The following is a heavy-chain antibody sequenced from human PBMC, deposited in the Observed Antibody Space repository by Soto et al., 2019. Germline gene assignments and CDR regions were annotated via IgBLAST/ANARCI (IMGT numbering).Heavy chain of an antibody. CDR3: AXDAHSSGWYGAKGWFDP. CDR2: ISWNSGSI. V-gene: IGHV3-9*01. CDR1: GFTFDYYA. D-gene: IGHD6-13*01. Sequence: PGGSLRLSCAASGFTFDYYAMHWVRQAPGKGLEWVSGISWNSGSIGYADSVKGRFTISRDNAKNSLYLQMNSLRAEDTALYYCAXDAHSSGWYGAKGWFDPWGQGTLVTVSS. J-gene: IGHJ5*02.